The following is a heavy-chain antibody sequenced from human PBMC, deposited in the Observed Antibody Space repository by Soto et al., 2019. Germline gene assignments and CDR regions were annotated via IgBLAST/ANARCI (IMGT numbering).Heavy chain of an antibody. Sequence: EVQLLESGGGLVQPGGSLRLSCEASEVSFSSYAMSWVRQAPGKGLEWVSAISGSGGSTYYPDSVRGRFTISRDNSKNTLYLAMNSRRAADTAVYYCAKALLVRGADSYYSYYMGVWGKGTTVTVSS. CDR3: AKALLVRGADSYYSYYMGV. D-gene: IGHD3-10*01. J-gene: IGHJ6*03. V-gene: IGHV3-23*01. CDR1: EVSFSSYA. CDR2: ISGSGGST.